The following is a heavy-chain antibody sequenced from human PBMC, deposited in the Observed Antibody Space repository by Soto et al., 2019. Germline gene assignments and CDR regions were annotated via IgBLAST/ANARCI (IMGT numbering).Heavy chain of an antibody. CDR2: ISYDGSNK. D-gene: IGHD5-18*01. Sequence: QVQLVESGGGVVQPGRSLRLSCAASGFTFSSYGMHWVRQAPGKGLEWVAVISYDGSNKYYADSVKVRFTISRDNSKNTLYLQMNSLRAEDTAVYYCAKVRRGYSYGTYYYHYGMDVWGQGTTVTVSS. CDR1: GFTFSSYG. V-gene: IGHV3-30*18. CDR3: AKVRRGYSYGTYYYHYGMDV. J-gene: IGHJ6*02.